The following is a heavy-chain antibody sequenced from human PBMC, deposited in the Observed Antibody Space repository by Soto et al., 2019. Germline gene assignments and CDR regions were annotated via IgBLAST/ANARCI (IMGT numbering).Heavy chain of an antibody. V-gene: IGHV4-59*12. Sequence: SETLSLTCTVSGGSISSYYWSWIRQPPGKGLEWIGYINHSGSTNYNPSLKSRVTISVDTSKNQFSLKLSSVTAADTAVYYCARGGYYDSSGYYYPRHPYYYYGMDVWGQGTTVTVSS. J-gene: IGHJ6*02. CDR1: GGSISSYY. CDR3: ARGGYYDSSGYYYPRHPYYYYGMDV. D-gene: IGHD3-22*01. CDR2: INHSGST.